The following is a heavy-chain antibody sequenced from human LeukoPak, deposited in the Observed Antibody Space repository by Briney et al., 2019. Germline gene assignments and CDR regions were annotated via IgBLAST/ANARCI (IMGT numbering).Heavy chain of an antibody. CDR1: GFTFSNFA. D-gene: IGHD1-1*01. CDR3: ARTTYGDY. CDR2: ISASSSSM. Sequence: GGSLRLSCVASGFTFSNFAMNWVRQAPGKGLEWISYISASSSSMYYADSVKGRFTISRDTAKNSLSLQINSLRDEDTAVYYCARTTYGDYWGQGTLVTVSS. J-gene: IGHJ4*02. V-gene: IGHV3-48*02.